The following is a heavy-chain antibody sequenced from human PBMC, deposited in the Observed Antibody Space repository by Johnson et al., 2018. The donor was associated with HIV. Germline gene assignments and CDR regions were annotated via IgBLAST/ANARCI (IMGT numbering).Heavy chain of an antibody. CDR2: IYSGGRT. CDR3: AREDMEWGAFDI. J-gene: IGHJ3*02. CDR1: GFTVSSNY. V-gene: IGHV3-53*01. Sequence: VQLVESGGGFIQPGGSLRLSCAASGFTVSSNYMSWFRQAPGKGLEWVSVIYSGGRTFYADSVKGRFTISRDNSKNTLYFQMNSLRADDTAVYYCAREDMEWGAFDIWGQGTMVTVSS. D-gene: IGHD3-3*01.